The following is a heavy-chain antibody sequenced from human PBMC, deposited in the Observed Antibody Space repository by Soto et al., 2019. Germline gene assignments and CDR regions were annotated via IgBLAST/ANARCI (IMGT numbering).Heavy chain of an antibody. Sequence: GGSLRLSCAASGFTFSSYAMSWVRQAPGKGLEWVSAISGSGGSTYYADSVTGRFTISRDNSKNTLYLQMNSLRAEDTAVYYCAKDTLPGYCSGGSCYSYYYYMDVWGKGTTVTVSS. V-gene: IGHV3-23*01. CDR3: AKDTLPGYCSGGSCYSYYYYMDV. CDR2: ISGSGGST. CDR1: GFTFSSYA. J-gene: IGHJ6*03. D-gene: IGHD2-15*01.